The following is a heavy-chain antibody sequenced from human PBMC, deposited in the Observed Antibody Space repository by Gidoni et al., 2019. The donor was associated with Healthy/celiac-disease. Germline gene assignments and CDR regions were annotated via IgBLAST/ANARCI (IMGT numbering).Heavy chain of an antibody. Sequence: QVQLQESGPGLVKPSQTLSLTCTVPGGSISSGSYYWSWIRQPAGKGLEWIGRIYTSGSTNYNPSLKSRVTISVDTSKNQFSLKLSSVTAADTAVYYCARGGPRFLEWLFHYWGQGTLVTVSS. J-gene: IGHJ4*02. V-gene: IGHV4-61*02. CDR3: ARGGPRFLEWLFHY. CDR2: IYTSGST. D-gene: IGHD3-3*01. CDR1: GGSISSGSYY.